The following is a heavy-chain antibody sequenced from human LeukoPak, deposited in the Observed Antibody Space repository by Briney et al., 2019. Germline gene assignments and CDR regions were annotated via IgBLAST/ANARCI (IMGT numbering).Heavy chain of an antibody. V-gene: IGHV4-59*08. CDR2: IYYSGAT. J-gene: IGHJ4*02. Sequence: PSETLSLTCTVSGGSISNYYWSWIRQPAGKGLEWIGHIYYSGATKYNPSLKSRITISVDTSKNQFPLMLSSVTAADTAVYYCARFGITVVRGGKYYFDYWGQGTLVTASS. CDR3: ARFGITVVRGGKYYFDY. CDR1: GGSISNYY. D-gene: IGHD3-10*01.